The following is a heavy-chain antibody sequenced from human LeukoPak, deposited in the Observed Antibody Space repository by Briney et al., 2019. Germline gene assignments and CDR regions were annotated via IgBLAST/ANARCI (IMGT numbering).Heavy chain of an antibody. Sequence: ASVKVSCKTSGYTFTSYEINWVRQAAGQGLEWVGWINPNSGTTGYAQKFQGRVTMTRNISMKVAFLELNNLTFDDTAVYYCARTGTTVGDWIDPCDRGPLITVSS. CDR3: ARTGTTVGDWIDP. D-gene: IGHD1-1*01. CDR1: GYTFTSYE. J-gene: IGHJ5*02. CDR2: INPNSGTT. V-gene: IGHV1-8*01.